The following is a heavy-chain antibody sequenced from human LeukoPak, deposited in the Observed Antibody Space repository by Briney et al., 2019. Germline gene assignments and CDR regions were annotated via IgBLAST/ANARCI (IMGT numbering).Heavy chain of an antibody. J-gene: IGHJ4*02. CDR1: GFTFSSYA. V-gene: IGHV3-23*01. D-gene: IGHD6-13*01. Sequence: GGSLRLSCAASGFTFSSYAMSWVRQAPGKGLEWVSAISGSGGSTYYADSVKGRFTISRDNSKNTLYLQMNSLRAEDTAVYYCAKDNVRQQQLEGSFHFADYWGQGTLVTVSS. CDR2: ISGSGGST. CDR3: AKDNVRQQQLEGSFHFADY.